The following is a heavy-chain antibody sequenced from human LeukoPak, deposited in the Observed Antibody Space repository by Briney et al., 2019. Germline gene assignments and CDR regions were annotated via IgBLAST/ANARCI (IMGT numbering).Heavy chain of an antibody. J-gene: IGHJ3*02. CDR3: ARVYYYDSSGSLPTRNAFDI. CDR1: GYTFTSYY. CDR2: INPSGGST. V-gene: IGHV1-46*01. D-gene: IGHD3-22*01. Sequence: ASVKVSCKASGYTFTSYYMHWVRQAPGQGLEWMGIINPSGGSTSYAQKFQGRVTMTRDTSTSTVYMELSSLRSEDTAVYHCARVYYYDSSGSLPTRNAFDIWGQGTMVTVSS.